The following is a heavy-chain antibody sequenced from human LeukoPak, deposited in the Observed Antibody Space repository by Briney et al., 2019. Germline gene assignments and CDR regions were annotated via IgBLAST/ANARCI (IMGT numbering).Heavy chain of an antibody. J-gene: IGHJ6*02. V-gene: IGHV5-51*01. D-gene: IGHD4-17*01. CDR1: EYSFSNYW. Sequence: GESLKISCQGSEYSFSNYWIGWVRQMSGKGLEWMGNIHPGDSDTRYSPSFQGQVTISVDKSISTAYLEWSSLKASDTAMYYCARLRDGDYGPYYYGMDVWGQGTTVTVSS. CDR3: ARLRDGDYGPYYYGMDV. CDR2: IHPGDSDT.